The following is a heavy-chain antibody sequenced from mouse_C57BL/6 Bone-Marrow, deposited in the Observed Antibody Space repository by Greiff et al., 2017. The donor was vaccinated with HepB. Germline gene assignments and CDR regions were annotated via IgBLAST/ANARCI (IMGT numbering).Heavy chain of an antibody. V-gene: IGHV1-81*01. CDR1: GYTFTSYG. Sequence: QVQLQQSGAELARPGASVKLSCKASGYTFTSYGISWVKQRTGQGLEWIGEIYPRSGNTYYNEKFKGKATLTADKSSSTAYMEIRSLTSEDSAVYFCARNLFFAYWGQGTLVTVSA. J-gene: IGHJ3*01. CDR3: ARNLFFAY. CDR2: IYPRSGNT.